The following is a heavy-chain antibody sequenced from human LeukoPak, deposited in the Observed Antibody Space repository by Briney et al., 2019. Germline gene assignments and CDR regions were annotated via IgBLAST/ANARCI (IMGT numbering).Heavy chain of an antibody. V-gene: IGHV3-53*01. CDR2: IFSSGPT. CDR1: GFNVSNNY. J-gene: IGHJ4*02. Sequence: QTGGSLRLSCAASGFNVSNNYMNWVRHAPGKGLEWVSVIFSSGPTYYADSVKGRFTISRDTSKNALYLQMNSLRAEDTAVYYCAISGLGFGEFRGLDYWGQGTLVTVSS. CDR3: AISGLGFGEFRGLDY. D-gene: IGHD3-10*01.